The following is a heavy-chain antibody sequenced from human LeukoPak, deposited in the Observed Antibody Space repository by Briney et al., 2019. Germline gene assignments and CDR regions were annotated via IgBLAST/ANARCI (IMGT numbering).Heavy chain of an antibody. D-gene: IGHD6-13*01. CDR3: AADGGSSIWYGAFDI. CDR2: IVVGSGNT. Sequence: ASVKVSCKASGFTFTSSAMQWVRQARGQRLEWIGWIVVGSGNTNYAQKFQERVTITRDMSTSTAYMELSSLRSEDTAVYYCAADGGSSIWYGAFDIWGQGTMVTVSS. J-gene: IGHJ3*02. V-gene: IGHV1-58*02. CDR1: GFTFTSSA.